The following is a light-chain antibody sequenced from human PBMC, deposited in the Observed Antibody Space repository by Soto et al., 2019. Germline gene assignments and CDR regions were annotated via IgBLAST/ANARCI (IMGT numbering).Light chain of an antibody. CDR2: DVS. V-gene: IGLV2-14*01. CDR3: SSCTSSSTV. Sequence: QSVLTQPASVSGSPGHSITISCTGTSSDVGGYNYVSWYQQHPGKAPKLMIYDVSNRPSGVSNRFSGSKSGNTASLTISGLQAEDEADYYCSSCTSSSTVFGTGTKVTVL. J-gene: IGLJ1*01. CDR1: SSDVGGYNY.